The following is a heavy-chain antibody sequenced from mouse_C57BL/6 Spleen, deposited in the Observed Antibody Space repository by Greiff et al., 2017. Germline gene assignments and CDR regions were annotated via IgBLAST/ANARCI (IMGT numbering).Heavy chain of an antibody. Sequence: EVQVVESGGDLVKPGGSLKLSCAASGFTFSSYGMSWVRQTPDKRLEWVATISSGGSYTYYPDSVKGRFTISRDNAQNTLYLQMSSLKSEDTAMYYCARHPGTEYYFDYWGQGATLTVSS. CDR2: ISSGGSYT. D-gene: IGHD3-3*01. CDR1: GFTFSSYG. V-gene: IGHV5-6*01. J-gene: IGHJ2*01. CDR3: ARHPGTEYYFDY.